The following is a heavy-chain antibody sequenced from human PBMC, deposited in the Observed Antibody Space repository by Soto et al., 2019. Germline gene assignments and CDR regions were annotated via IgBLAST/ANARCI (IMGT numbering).Heavy chain of an antibody. CDR1: GGSISSYY. Sequence: SETLSLTCTVSGGSISSYYWSWIRQPPGKGLEWIGYIYYSGSTNYNPSLKSRVTISVDTSKNQFSLKLSSVTAADTAVYYCARQGPRYCSGGSCYYYFDFDYWGQGTLVTVSS. D-gene: IGHD2-15*01. J-gene: IGHJ4*02. CDR3: ARQGPRYCSGGSCYYYFDFDY. CDR2: IYYSGST. V-gene: IGHV4-59*08.